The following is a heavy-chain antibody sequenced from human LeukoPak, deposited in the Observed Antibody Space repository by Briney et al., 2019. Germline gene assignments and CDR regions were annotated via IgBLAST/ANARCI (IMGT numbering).Heavy chain of an antibody. J-gene: IGHJ6*02. CDR2: INAGNGNT. CDR3: ARDEPVDTAMKYYYYYGMDV. D-gene: IGHD5-18*01. Sequence: GASVKVSCKASGYTFTSYAMHWVRQAPGQRLEWMGWINAGNGNTKYSQKFQGRVTITRDTSASTAYMELSSLRSEDTAVYYCARDEPVDTAMKYYYYYGMDVWGQGTTVTVSS. CDR1: GYTFTSYA. V-gene: IGHV1-3*01.